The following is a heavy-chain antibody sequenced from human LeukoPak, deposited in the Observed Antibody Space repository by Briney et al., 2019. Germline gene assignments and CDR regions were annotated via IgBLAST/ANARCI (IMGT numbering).Heavy chain of an antibody. CDR1: GFSFDDYA. CDR3: ARDKYGYFDF. J-gene: IGHJ4*02. V-gene: IGHV3-43D*03. CDR2: ITWDGRST. Sequence: GGSLRLSCAASGFSFDDYAIHWVRQRPGKGLEWVSLITWDGRSTYYIDSVKGRFTISRDNNENSLYLQMNSLRGDDTALYYCARDKYGYFDFWGQGTLVTVSS. D-gene: IGHD4-17*01.